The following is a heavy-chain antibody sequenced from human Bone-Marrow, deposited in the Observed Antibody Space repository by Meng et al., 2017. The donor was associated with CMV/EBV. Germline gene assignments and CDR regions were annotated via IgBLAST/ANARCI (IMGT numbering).Heavy chain of an antibody. CDR1: GFTFSSYA. CDR2: ISYDGSNK. J-gene: IGHJ4*02. Sequence: GESLKISCAASGFTFSSYAMHWVRQAPGKGLEWVAVISYDGSNKYYADSVKGRFTISRDNSKNTLYLQMNSLRAEDTAVYYCARLDYSDYWGQGTLVTFSS. CDR3: ARLDYSDY. V-gene: IGHV3-30*04.